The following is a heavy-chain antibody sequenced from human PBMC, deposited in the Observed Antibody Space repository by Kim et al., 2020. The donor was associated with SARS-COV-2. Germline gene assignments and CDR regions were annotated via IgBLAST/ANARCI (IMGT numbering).Heavy chain of an antibody. CDR1: GGSISSSSYY. Sequence: SETLSLTCTVSGGSISSSSYYWGWIRQPPGKGLEWIGSIYYSGSTYYNPSLKSRVTLSVDTSKNQFSLKLSSVTAADTAVYYCARDGGTVSPSWGQGTLVTVSS. CDR2: IYYSGST. D-gene: IGHD4-17*01. CDR3: ARDGGTVSPS. J-gene: IGHJ5*02. V-gene: IGHV4-39*07.